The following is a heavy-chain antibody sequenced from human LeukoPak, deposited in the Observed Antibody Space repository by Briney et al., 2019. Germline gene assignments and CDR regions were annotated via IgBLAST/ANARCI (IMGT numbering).Heavy chain of an antibody. CDR1: GGSISSSSYY. V-gene: IGHV4-39*01. J-gene: IGHJ6*03. Sequence: SETLSLTCTVSGGSISSSSYYWGWIRQPPGKGLEWIGSIYYSGSTYYNPSLKSRVTISVDTSKNQFSLKLSSVTAADTAVYYCASVVGGYYYMDVWGKGTTVTISS. CDR2: IYYSGST. CDR3: ASVVGGYYYMDV. D-gene: IGHD2-15*01.